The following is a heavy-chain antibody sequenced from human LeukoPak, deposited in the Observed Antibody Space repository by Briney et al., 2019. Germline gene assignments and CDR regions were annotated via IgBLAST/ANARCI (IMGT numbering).Heavy chain of an antibody. Sequence: PSETLSLTCTVSGASITTTNYWGWTRQAPGKGLEWIGHIHYSGTTSYSPSLNSRVTISVDTSKNQFSLRLSSVTAADTAVYYCTRHHYDSTGSFDYWGQGALVTVSS. CDR3: TRHHYDSTGSFDY. CDR2: IHYSGTT. J-gene: IGHJ4*02. D-gene: IGHD3-22*01. CDR1: GASITTTNY. V-gene: IGHV4-39*01.